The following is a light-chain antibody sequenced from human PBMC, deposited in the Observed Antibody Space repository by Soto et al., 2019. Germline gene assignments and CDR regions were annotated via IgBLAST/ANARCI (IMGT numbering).Light chain of an antibody. Sequence: EIVLTQSPATLSLSPGERATLSCRASQSVSSYLAWFQQKPGQAPRLLICDASNRATGIPARFSGSGSGTDFTLTISRLEPEDFAVYYCQKRTKWPSSTFGQGTRLAIK. CDR2: DAS. CDR1: QSVSSY. V-gene: IGKV3-11*01. J-gene: IGKJ5*01. CDR3: QKRTKWPSST.